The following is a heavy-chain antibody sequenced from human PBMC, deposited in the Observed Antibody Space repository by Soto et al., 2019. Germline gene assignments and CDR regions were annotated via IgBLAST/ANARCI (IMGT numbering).Heavy chain of an antibody. J-gene: IGHJ5*01. V-gene: IGHV3-23*01. CDR2: INGSGDST. CDR1: GFSFSSYA. Sequence: EVQLLQSGGGLVQPGGSLRLSCAASGFSFSSYAMNWVRQAPGKGLEWVSAINGSGDSTYYADSVKGRFTISRDNSKNTLSLQMSSPRAGDTAVYYCAKDSSRRRLDSWGQGTLVTVSS. CDR3: AKDSSRRRLDS.